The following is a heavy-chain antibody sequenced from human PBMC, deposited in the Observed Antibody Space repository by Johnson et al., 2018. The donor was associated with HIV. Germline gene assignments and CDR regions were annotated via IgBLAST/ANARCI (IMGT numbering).Heavy chain of an antibody. V-gene: IGHV3-74*01. J-gene: IGHJ3*02. CDR1: GLIFSRSW. CDR2: TNSDGSSP. D-gene: IGHD1-26*01. Sequence: MQLVESGGGLVQPGGSLRLSCAASGLIFSRSWMHWVRQAPGKGLVWVSRTNSDGSSPNYADSGKGRFTISRDNSKNTLYLQMGSLRAEDMAFYYCAREGVGVNAFDIWGQGTMVTVSS. CDR3: AREGVGVNAFDI.